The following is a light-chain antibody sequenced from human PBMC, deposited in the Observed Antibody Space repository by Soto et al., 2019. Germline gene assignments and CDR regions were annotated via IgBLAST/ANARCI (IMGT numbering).Light chain of an antibody. CDR3: SSYTTTSTRV. CDR1: ITDVGSSNY. J-gene: IGLJ2*01. CDR2: DVS. V-gene: IGLV2-14*01. Sequence: QSALTQPASVSGSPGQSITISCTGTITDVGSSNYVSWYKQHPGKAPKLMIYDVSNRPSGVSNCFSGSKSGNTASLTISGLQAEDEADYYCSSYTTTSTRVFGGRTKLTVL.